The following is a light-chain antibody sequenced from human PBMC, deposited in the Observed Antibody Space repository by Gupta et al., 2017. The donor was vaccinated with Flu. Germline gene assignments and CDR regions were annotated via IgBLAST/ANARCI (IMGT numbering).Light chain of an antibody. Sequence: AAGQRVPISCTGTNTNTGAGYDVHWFQHLPGTAPKLLIYDSSNRPSGVPDRFSGSKSAASASLAITGLQAEDEADYYCQSYDSSLNGYVFGTGTKVTVL. CDR2: DSS. J-gene: IGLJ1*01. V-gene: IGLV1-40*03. CDR3: QSYDSSLNGYV. CDR1: NTNTGAGYD.